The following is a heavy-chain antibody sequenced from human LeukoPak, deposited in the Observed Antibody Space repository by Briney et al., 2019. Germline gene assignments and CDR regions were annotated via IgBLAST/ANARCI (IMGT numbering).Heavy chain of an antibody. CDR1: GFTFSSYG. J-gene: IGHJ4*02. CDR2: IRYDGSNK. D-gene: IGHD6-6*01. CDR3: AKSRIAARSCDY. Sequence: GGSLRLSCAAAGFTFSSYGMHWVRQAPGKGLEWVAFIRYDGSNKYYADSVKGRFTISRDNSKNTLYLQMNSLRAEDTAVYYCAKSRIAARSCDYWGQGTLVTVSS. V-gene: IGHV3-30*02.